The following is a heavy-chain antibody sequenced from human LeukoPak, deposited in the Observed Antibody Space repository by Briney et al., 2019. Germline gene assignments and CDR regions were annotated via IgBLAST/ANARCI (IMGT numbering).Heavy chain of an antibody. CDR3: ARESSGWYNWLDY. V-gene: IGHV4-34*01. Sequence: PSETLSLTCAVYGGSFSGYYWSWIRQPPGKGLEWIGEINHSGSTNYNPSLKSRVTISVDTSKNQFSLKLSSVTAADTAVYYCARESSGWYNWLDYWGQGTLVTVSS. D-gene: IGHD6-19*01. J-gene: IGHJ4*02. CDR2: INHSGST. CDR1: GGSFSGYY.